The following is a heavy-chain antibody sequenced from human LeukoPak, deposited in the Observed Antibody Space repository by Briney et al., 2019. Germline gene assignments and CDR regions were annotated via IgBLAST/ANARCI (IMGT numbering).Heavy chain of an antibody. V-gene: IGHV1-69*13. D-gene: IGHD3-10*01. CDR2: IIPLFGSA. J-gene: IGHJ4*02. Sequence: SVKVSCKASGGTFSNYAISWVRQAPGQGLEWMGGIIPLFGSADYAQKFQGRVTFTADESTSTAYMELSSLRPEDTAVYYCARDLVGSAISYSSGAWDYWDQGTLVTVSS. CDR1: GGTFSNYA. CDR3: ARDLVGSAISYSSGAWDY.